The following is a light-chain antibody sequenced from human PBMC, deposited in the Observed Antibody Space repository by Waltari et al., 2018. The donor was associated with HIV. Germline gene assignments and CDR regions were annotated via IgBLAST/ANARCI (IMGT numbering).Light chain of an antibody. CDR2: DLN. V-gene: IGLV2-11*01. Sequence: QSALPQPPSVSGSPGQSVTISCPGTNIDVGLYKYVPWYQQHPGKVPKLLIYDLNDRPSGVPDRFSGSKSVTTASLTISGLQAEDEAFYYCCSYAGSYTLIFGGGTKLTVL. J-gene: IGLJ2*01. CDR1: NIDVGLYKY. CDR3: CSYAGSYTLI.